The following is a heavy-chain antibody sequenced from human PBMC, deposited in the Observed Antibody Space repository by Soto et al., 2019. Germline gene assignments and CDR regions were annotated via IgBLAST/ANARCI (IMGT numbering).Heavy chain of an antibody. CDR3: ARDTPRAYCSGGSCSGRMWMNWFDP. CDR1: GGSISSGDYY. Sequence: QVQLQESGPGLVKPSQTLSLTCTVSGGSISSGDYYWSWISQPPGKGLEWIGYIYYSGSTYYNPSLKSRVTISVDPSKNQFSLKLSSVTAADTDVYYCARDTPRAYCSGGSCSGRMWMNWFDPWGQGTLVPVSS. CDR2: IYYSGST. J-gene: IGHJ5*02. D-gene: IGHD2-15*01. V-gene: IGHV4-30-4*01.